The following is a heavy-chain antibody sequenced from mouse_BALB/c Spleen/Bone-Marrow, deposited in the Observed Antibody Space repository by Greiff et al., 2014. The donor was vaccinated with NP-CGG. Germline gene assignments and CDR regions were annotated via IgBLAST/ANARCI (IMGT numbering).Heavy chain of an antibody. CDR3: ARNPVGRNFFDY. CDR1: GFSFPNYG. CDR2: IWSGGST. V-gene: IGHV2-2*02. Sequence: VQRVESGPGLVQPSQSLSITCTVSGFSFPNYGVHWVRQSPGKGLEWLGVIWSGGSTDYNAAFISRLSITKDNSKSQVFFKMNSLQANDTAIYYCARNPVGRNFFDYWGQGTTLTVSS. D-gene: IGHD4-1*01. J-gene: IGHJ2*01.